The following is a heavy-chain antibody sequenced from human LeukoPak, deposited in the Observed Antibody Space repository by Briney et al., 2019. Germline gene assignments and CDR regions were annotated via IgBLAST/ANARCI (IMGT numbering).Heavy chain of an antibody. CDR3: ARGLGGWFVPNYFDY. CDR1: GFTFSSYA. D-gene: IGHD3-10*01. CDR2: ISGSGGST. Sequence: PGGSLRLSCAASGFTFSSYAMSWVRQAPGKGLEWVSAISGSGGSTYYADSVKGRFTISRDNSKNTLYLQMNSLRAEDTAVYYCARGLGGWFVPNYFDYWGQGILVTVSS. V-gene: IGHV3-23*01. J-gene: IGHJ4*02.